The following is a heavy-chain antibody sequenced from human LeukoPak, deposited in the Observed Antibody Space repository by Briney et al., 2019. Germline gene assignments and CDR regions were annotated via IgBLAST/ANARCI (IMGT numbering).Heavy chain of an antibody. V-gene: IGHV4-30-2*01. D-gene: IGHD3-22*01. J-gene: IGHJ4*02. Sequence: SETLSLTCAASGGSISSGGYSWSWIRQPPGKGLEWIGYIYHSGSTYYNPSLKSRVTISVDRSKNQFSLKLSSVTAADTAVYYCDRGSYYYDSSGYFDYCGQGTLVTVSS. CDR3: DRGSYYYDSSGYFDY. CDR2: IYHSGST. CDR1: GGSISSGGYS.